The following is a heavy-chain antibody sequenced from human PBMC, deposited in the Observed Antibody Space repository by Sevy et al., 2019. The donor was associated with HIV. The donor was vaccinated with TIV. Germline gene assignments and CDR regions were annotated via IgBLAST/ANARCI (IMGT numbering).Heavy chain of an antibody. V-gene: IGHV3-48*02. CDR3: ARGYCSGGSCYLDAFDI. D-gene: IGHD2-15*01. CDR2: IISSSSTI. J-gene: IGHJ3*02. Sequence: GGSLRLSCAASGFTFSSYSMNWVRQAPGKGLEWVSYIISSSSTIYYADSVKGRFTISRDNAKNSLYLQMNSLRDEDTAVYYCARGYCSGGSCYLDAFDIWGQGTMVTVSS. CDR1: GFTFSSYS.